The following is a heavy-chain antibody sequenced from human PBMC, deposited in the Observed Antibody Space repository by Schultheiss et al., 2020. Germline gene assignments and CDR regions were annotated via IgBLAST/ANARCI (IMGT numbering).Heavy chain of an antibody. CDR2: IYYSGST. Sequence: SETLSLTCTVSGGSISSSSYYWGWIRQPPGKGLEWIGSIYYSGSTYYNPSLKSRVTISVDTSKNQFSLKLSSVTAADTAVYYCARAVIIYDSSGYAQSNAFDIWGQGTMVTVSS. D-gene: IGHD3-22*01. V-gene: IGHV4-39*01. CDR1: GGSISSSSYY. J-gene: IGHJ3*02. CDR3: ARAVIIYDSSGYAQSNAFDI.